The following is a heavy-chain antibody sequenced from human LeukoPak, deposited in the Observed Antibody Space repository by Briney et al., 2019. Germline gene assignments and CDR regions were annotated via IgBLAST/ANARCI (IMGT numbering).Heavy chain of an antibody. CDR2: IYYSGST. V-gene: IGHV4-59*01. CDR1: GGSISSYY. CDR3: ARAKDYYGGAFDI. J-gene: IGHJ3*02. D-gene: IGHD3-10*01. Sequence: PSETLSLTCTVSGGSISSYYWSWIRQPPGNGLEWIGYIYYSGSTNYNPSLKSRVTISVDTSKNQFSLKLSSVTAADTAVYYCARAKDYYGGAFDIWGQGTMVTVSS.